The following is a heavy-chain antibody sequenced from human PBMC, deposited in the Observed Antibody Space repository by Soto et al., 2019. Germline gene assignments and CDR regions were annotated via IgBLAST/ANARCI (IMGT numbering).Heavy chain of an antibody. D-gene: IGHD1-26*01. CDR2: ISYDGSNK. CDR1: GFTFSNYG. V-gene: IGHV3-30*18. CDR3: AKVGFSGSSTYYYYYGMDV. Sequence: QVHLVESGGGVVQPGRSLRLSCAASGFTFSNYGMHWVRQAPGKGLEWVAVISYDGSNKYHADSVKGRFTISRDNSKNTLYLQMNSLRAEDTAVYYCAKVGFSGSSTYYYYYGMDVWGQGTTVTVSS. J-gene: IGHJ6*02.